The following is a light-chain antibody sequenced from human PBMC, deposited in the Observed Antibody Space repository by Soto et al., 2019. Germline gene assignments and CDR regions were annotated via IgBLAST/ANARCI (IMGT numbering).Light chain of an antibody. CDR1: QSVSNNH. J-gene: IGKJ1*01. CDR3: QKYSSSRT. V-gene: IGKV3-20*01. Sequence: EIVLTQSPGTLSLSPGERATLYCRASQSVSNNHLAWYQQKPGQAPRLLIYGGSSRATGIPVRFSGSGSETDFTLTITRLEPEDFAMYYCQKYSSSRTFGQGTKVDIK. CDR2: GGS.